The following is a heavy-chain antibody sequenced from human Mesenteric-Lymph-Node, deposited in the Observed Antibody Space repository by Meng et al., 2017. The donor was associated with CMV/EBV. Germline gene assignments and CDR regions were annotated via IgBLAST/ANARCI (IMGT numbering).Heavy chain of an antibody. V-gene: IGHV3-53*01. CDR2: IYGGGIT. CDR1: GFTVSSTY. D-gene: IGHD3-3*01. CDR3: AKDLKYYDFWSGYPQVDY. Sequence: GESLKISCAASGFTVSSTYMSWVRQAPGKGLEWVSIIYGGGITYYADSVKGRFTISRDNSKNTLYLQMNSLRAEDTAVYYCAKDLKYYDFWSGYPQVDYWGQGTLVTVSS. J-gene: IGHJ4*02.